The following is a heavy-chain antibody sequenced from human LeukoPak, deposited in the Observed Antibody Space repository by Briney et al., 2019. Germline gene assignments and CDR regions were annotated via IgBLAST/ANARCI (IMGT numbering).Heavy chain of an antibody. CDR1: GFTFGDYA. Sequence: GGSLRLSCTASGFTFGDYAMSWVRQAPGKGLEWVSIISRASESIFYADSVKGQFTISRDNAKNSLYLQMNGLRAEDTAVYYCARGATDVTRWFDPWGQGTRVTVSS. CDR3: ARGATDVTRWFDP. CDR2: ISRASESI. J-gene: IGHJ5*02. D-gene: IGHD1-1*01. V-gene: IGHV3-21*01.